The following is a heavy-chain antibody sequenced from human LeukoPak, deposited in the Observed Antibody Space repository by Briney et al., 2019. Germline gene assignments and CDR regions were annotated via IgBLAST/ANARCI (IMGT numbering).Heavy chain of an antibody. V-gene: IGHV4-39*07. D-gene: IGHD2-15*01. CDR1: GGSISSSSYY. Sequence: SETLSLTCTVSGGSISSSSYYWGWIRQPPGKGLEWIGSIYYSGSTYYNPSLKSRVTISVDTSKNQFSLKLSSVTAADTAVYYCARTYCGGGSCYSGRGWFDPWGQGTLVTVSS. CDR2: IYYSGST. J-gene: IGHJ5*02. CDR3: ARTYCGGGSCYSGRGWFDP.